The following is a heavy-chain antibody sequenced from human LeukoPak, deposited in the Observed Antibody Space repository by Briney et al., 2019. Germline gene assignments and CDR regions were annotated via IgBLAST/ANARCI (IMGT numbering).Heavy chain of an antibody. V-gene: IGHV3-23*01. Sequence: GGSLRLSCAASGFTFSNYAMSWVRQAPGKGLEWVSGIRALGGSTYYADSVKGRFTISRDSSKSTLYVQMNSLRAEDTAVYYCAKDRGSSDYGISVRGRNCFDPWGQGTLVTVSS. CDR2: IRALGGST. CDR3: AKDRGSSDYGISVRGRNCFDP. D-gene: IGHD5-12*01. J-gene: IGHJ5*02. CDR1: GFTFSNYA.